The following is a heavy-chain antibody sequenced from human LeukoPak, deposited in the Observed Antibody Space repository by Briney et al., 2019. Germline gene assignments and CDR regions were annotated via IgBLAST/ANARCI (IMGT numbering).Heavy chain of an antibody. D-gene: IGHD6-13*01. CDR3: AREDVRSDIIAAGRAIDH. J-gene: IGHJ4*02. V-gene: IGHV6-1*01. Sequence: LSQTLSLTCAISGDSVSGNSAAWNWIRQSPSRGLEWLGRTYYRSKWYNDYAVSVKSRITINADTSKNQFALQLNSVTPEDTAVYYGAREDVRSDIIAAGRAIDHWGQGTLVIVSS. CDR1: GDSVSGNSAA. CDR2: TYYRSKWYN.